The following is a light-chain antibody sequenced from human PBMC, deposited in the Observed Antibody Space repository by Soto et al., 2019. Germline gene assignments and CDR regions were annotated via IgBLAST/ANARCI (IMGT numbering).Light chain of an antibody. V-gene: IGLV2-14*01. J-gene: IGLJ1*01. CDR2: EVS. CDR1: SSDVGNYKY. CDR3: FSYTSSGTYV. Sequence: QSALTQPASVSGSPGQSITISCTGTSSDVGNYKYVSWYQQHPGKAPKLMIYEVSNRPSGVYNRFSGSKSGNTASLTISWLQDEDETDYYCFSYTSSGTYVFGTGTKVPVL.